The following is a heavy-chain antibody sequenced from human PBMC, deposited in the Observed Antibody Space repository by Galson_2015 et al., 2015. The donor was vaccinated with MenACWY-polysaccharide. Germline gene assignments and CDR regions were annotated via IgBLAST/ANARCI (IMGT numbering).Heavy chain of an antibody. CDR1: GFIFSNAW. V-gene: IGHV3-15*01. D-gene: IGHD2-8*02. CDR3: STGDGHTTGFDY. J-gene: IGHJ4*02. CDR2: IKSKPNGGTI. Sequence: SLRLSCAGSGFIFSNAWMNWVRQAPGKGLEWVGRIKSKPNGGTIEYAAPVKGRFTISRDDSKYTVYVQMNSLKTEDTAVYYCSTGDGHTTGFDYWGQGALVIVSS.